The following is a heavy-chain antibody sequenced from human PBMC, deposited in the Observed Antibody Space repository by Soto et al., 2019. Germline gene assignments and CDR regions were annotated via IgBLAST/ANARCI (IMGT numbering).Heavy chain of an antibody. CDR3: GLITTYDILTGFYPC. J-gene: IGHJ4*02. CDR2: IYSDGNT. Sequence: EVQLVESGAAWFQLGGSLGLSSTAPEFTSNSNYLSWYPQAPGKGLQWVQVIYSDGNTYYAHAVKGRSIIARDNSNITLYLQMNSLRAEDTAVYYCGLITTYDILTGFYPCWGQGTLVTVSS. CDR1: EFTSNSNY. V-gene: IGHV3-66*01. D-gene: IGHD3-9*01.